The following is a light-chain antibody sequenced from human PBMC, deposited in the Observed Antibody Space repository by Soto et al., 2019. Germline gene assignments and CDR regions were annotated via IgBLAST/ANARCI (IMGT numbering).Light chain of an antibody. Sequence: EIVLTQSPGTLSLSPGERATLSCRASQSVSSNYLAWYQLKPGQAPRLLIYGASSRATGIPDRFSGSGSGTDFTLTINRVEPEDFAVYFCQQYAGSPRTFGQGTKVDIK. CDR2: GAS. J-gene: IGKJ1*01. CDR3: QQYAGSPRT. CDR1: QSVSSNY. V-gene: IGKV3-20*01.